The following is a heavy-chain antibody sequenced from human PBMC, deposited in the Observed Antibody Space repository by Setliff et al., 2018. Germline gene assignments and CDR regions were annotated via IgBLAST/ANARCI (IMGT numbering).Heavy chain of an antibody. Sequence: SLRLSCAASGFTFSTYRMHWVRQAPGKGLEWVAVIWDDGGNKYHADSVKGRVTISRDNSKNTLYLQMNSLRPEDTAVYYCARTCSGSGCYAGLESWGQGTPVTVSS. J-gene: IGHJ4*02. CDR1: GFTFSTYR. CDR3: ARTCSGSGCYAGLES. D-gene: IGHD2-15*01. V-gene: IGHV3-33*08. CDR2: IWDDGGNK.